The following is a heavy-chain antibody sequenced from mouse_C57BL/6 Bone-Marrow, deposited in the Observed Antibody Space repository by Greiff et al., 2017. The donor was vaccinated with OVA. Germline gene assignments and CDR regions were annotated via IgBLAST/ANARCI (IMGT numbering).Heavy chain of an antibody. CDR3: ARFTTVVAEDY. V-gene: IGHV1-4*01. D-gene: IGHD1-1*01. CDR1: GYTFTSYT. J-gene: IGHJ2*01. CDR2: INPSSGYT. Sequence: QVQLQQSGAELARPGASVKMSCKASGYTFTSYTMHWVKQRPGQGLEWIGYINPSSGYTKYNQKFKDKATLTADKSSSTAYMQLSSLTSEDSAVYYCARFTTVVAEDYWGQGTTLTVSS.